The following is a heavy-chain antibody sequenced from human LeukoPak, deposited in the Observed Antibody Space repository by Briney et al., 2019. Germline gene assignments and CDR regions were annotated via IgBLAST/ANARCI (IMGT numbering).Heavy chain of an antibody. Sequence: RPSETLSLTCAVSGGSISSTGYCWAWIRQPPGKGLEWIGTIYYSGSTYHNTSLKSRITMSVDTSRNQFPLKLSSVDAADTAVYYCAKAGVRYFDSSGLYAFDFWGQGTTVTVSS. D-gene: IGHD3-22*01. V-gene: IGHV4-39*01. CDR3: AKAGVRYFDSSGLYAFDF. CDR2: IYYSGST. J-gene: IGHJ3*01. CDR1: GGSISSTGYC.